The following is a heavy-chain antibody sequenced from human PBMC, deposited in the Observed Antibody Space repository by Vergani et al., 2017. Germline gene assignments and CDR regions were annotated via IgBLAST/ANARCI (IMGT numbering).Heavy chain of an antibody. CDR1: GGTFSSYA. CDR2: IIPILGTA. Sequence: QVQLVQSGAEVKKPGSSVKVSCKASGGTFSSYAISWVRQAPGQGLEWMGRIIPILGTANYAQKFQGRVTITADKSTSTAYMELSSLRSEDTAVYYCAILRDIVVVPAANYYYYGMDVWGQGTTVTVSS. D-gene: IGHD2-2*01. J-gene: IGHJ6*02. CDR3: AILRDIVVVPAANYYYYGMDV. V-gene: IGHV1-69*04.